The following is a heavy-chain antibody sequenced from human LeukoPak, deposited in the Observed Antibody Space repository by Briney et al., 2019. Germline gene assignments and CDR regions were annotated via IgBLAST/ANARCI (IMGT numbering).Heavy chain of an antibody. CDR3: AKAPVTTCSGAYCYPFDY. D-gene: IGHD2-15*01. V-gene: IGHV3-23*01. CDR2: ISVSGNT. CDR1: GFTLSSYA. J-gene: IGHJ4*02. Sequence: GGSLRLSCAASGFTLSSYAMSWVRQGPGKGLEWVSAISVSGNTYHADSVKGRFTISRYSSKNTLYLQMNRPRAEDAAVYYCAKAPVTTCSGAYCYPFDYWSQGTLVTVSS.